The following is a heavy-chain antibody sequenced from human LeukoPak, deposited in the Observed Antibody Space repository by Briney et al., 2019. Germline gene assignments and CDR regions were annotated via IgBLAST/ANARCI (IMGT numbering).Heavy chain of an antibody. CDR1: GVSISSYY. CDR3: ARRTYYYDSSGYPKMGSDAFDI. CDR2: IYYSGST. Sequence: SETLSLACTVSGVSISSYYWSWIRQPPGKGLEWIGYIYYSGSTNYNPSLKSRVTISVDTSKNQFSLKLSSVTAADTAVYYCARRTYYYDSSGYPKMGSDAFDIWGQGTMVTVSS. J-gene: IGHJ3*02. D-gene: IGHD3-22*01. V-gene: IGHV4-59*08.